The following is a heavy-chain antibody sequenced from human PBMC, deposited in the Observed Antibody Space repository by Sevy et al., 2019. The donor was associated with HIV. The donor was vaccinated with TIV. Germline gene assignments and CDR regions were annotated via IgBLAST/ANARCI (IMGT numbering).Heavy chain of an antibody. J-gene: IGHJ4*02. Sequence: GGSLRLSCRGSGFNISSASMNWVRQAPGRGLEWVGRIKAKIDCETTDNGAPVKGRFIISRDDSRKTVYVQLNSVKSEDTAMYFCTTRPYGSIIDYWGQGTLVTVSS. CDR2: IKAKIDCETT. CDR1: GFNISSAS. V-gene: IGHV3-15*07. CDR3: TTRPYGSIIDY. D-gene: IGHD3-10*01.